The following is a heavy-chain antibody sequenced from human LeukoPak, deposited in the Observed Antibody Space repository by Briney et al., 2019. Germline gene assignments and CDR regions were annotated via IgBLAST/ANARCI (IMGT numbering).Heavy chain of an antibody. Sequence: GGSLRLSCAVSGFTFSSYEMNWVRQAPGKGLDWVSYISSSGTTTYYADSVKGRFTISRDNAKNSMYLQMNSLRAEDTAVYYCERVVVTTINYWGQGTLVTVSS. CDR1: GFTFSSYE. CDR3: ERVVVTTINY. D-gene: IGHD1-26*01. V-gene: IGHV3-48*03. J-gene: IGHJ4*02. CDR2: ISSSGTTT.